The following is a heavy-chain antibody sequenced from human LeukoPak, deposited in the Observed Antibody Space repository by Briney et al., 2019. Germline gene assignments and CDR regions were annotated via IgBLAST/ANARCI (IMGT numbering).Heavy chain of an antibody. V-gene: IGHV3-7*01. CDR2: IKNDGAVK. CDR1: GFTFSSYS. D-gene: IGHD6-13*01. Sequence: GGSLRLSCAASGFTFSSYSMNWVRQAPGKGLEWVANIKNDGAVKNYVDSVKGRFTISRDNAKNSLYLQMNSLRAEDTAVYYCAKDSYSKGDFWGQGVLVTVSS. J-gene: IGHJ4*02. CDR3: AKDSYSKGDF.